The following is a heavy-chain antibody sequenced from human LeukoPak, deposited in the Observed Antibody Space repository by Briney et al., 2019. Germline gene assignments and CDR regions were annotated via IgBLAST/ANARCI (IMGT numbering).Heavy chain of an antibody. D-gene: IGHD2-21*02. J-gene: IGHJ6*02. V-gene: IGHV3-30*02. CDR3: AKDSEDCGGDCYPYYYYGMDV. Sequence: GGSLRLSCAASGFTFSSYGMHWVRQAPGKGLEWVAFIRYDGSNKYYADSVKGRFTISRDNSKNTLYLQMNSLRAEDTAVYYCAKDSEDCGGDCYPYYYYGMDVWGQGTTVTVSS. CDR2: IRYDGSNK. CDR1: GFTFSSYG.